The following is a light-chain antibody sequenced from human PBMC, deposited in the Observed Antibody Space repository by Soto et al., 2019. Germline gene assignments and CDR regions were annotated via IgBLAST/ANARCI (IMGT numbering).Light chain of an antibody. CDR1: QSISSY. Sequence: DIQMTQSPSSLSASVGDRVTITCRASQSISSYLNWYQQKPGIAPKLLIYTASTLQSGVPSRFSGSGSGTDFTLTISSLQPEDFAIYYCQQSYNTPYTFGQGTKLEIK. CDR3: QQSYNTPYT. CDR2: TAS. J-gene: IGKJ2*01. V-gene: IGKV1-39*01.